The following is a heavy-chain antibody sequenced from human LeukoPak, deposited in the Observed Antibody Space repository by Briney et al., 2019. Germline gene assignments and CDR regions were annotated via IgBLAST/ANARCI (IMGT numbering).Heavy chain of an antibody. CDR2: IYPGDSDP. CDR1: GYSFTSYW. V-gene: IGHV5-51*01. J-gene: IGHJ3*02. Sequence: GESLKISCKGSGYSFTSYWIGWVRQMPGKGLEWMGIIYPGDSDPRYSPSFQGQVIISADKSISTAYLQWSSLKASDTAMYYCASSRVAAAGQGTFDIWGQGTMVTVSS. CDR3: ASSRVAAAGQGTFDI. D-gene: IGHD6-13*01.